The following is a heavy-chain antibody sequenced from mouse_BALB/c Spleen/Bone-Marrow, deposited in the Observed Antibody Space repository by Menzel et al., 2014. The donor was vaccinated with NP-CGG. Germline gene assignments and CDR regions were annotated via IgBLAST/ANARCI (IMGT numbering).Heavy chain of an antibody. Sequence: EVMLVESGGGLVQPGGSLKLSCATSGFTFSDYYMYWVRQTPEKRLEWVAYISNGGGSTYYPDTVKGRFTISRDNAKNPLYLQMSRLKSEDTAMYYCARGGDSLLRLRSMDYWGQGTSVTVPS. V-gene: IGHV5-12*02. CDR2: ISNGGGST. D-gene: IGHD1-2*01. J-gene: IGHJ4*01. CDR1: GFTFSDYY. CDR3: ARGGDSLLRLRSMDY.